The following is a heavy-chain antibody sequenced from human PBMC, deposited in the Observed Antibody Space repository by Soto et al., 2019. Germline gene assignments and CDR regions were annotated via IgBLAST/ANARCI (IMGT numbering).Heavy chain of an antibody. CDR2: IYYSGST. V-gene: IGHV4-59*01. Sequence: SEALSLTCTVSGGSISSYYWSWIRQPPGKGLEWIGYIYYSGSTNYNPSLKSRVTISVDTSKNQFSLKLSSVTAADTAVYYCARVGYGDYLYFDYWGQGTLVTVSS. CDR3: ARVGYGDYLYFDY. D-gene: IGHD4-17*01. CDR1: GGSISSYY. J-gene: IGHJ4*02.